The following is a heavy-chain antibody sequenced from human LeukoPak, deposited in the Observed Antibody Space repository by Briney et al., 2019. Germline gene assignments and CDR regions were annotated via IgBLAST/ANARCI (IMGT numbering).Heavy chain of an antibody. J-gene: IGHJ3*02. CDR1: GYTISNYA. D-gene: IGHD5-24*01. Sequence: ASVKVSCKASGYTISNYAFTWVRQAPGQGLKWMGWISAYNGNTNYAQKLQGRVTMTTDTSTNTAYMELRSLRSDDTAVYYCARGLQENLAWLKAFSAFDIWGQGTMVTVSS. V-gene: IGHV1-18*01. CDR3: ARGLQENLAWLKAFSAFDI. CDR2: ISAYNGNT.